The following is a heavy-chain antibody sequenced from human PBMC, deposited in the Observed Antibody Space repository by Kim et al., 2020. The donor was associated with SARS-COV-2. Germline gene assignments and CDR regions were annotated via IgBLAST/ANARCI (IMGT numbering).Heavy chain of an antibody. Sequence: TPSLKSRVSISVDTSKNQFSLKLSSVTAADTAVYYCARLSYSSGWYYFDYWGQGTLVTVSS. V-gene: IGHV4-39*01. D-gene: IGHD6-19*01. CDR3: ARLSYSSGWYYFDY. J-gene: IGHJ4*02.